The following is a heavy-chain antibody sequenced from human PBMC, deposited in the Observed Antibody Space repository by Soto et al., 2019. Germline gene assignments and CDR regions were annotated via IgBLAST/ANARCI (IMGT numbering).Heavy chain of an antibody. J-gene: IGHJ4*02. CDR2: ISGSGGST. CDR1: GFTFSSYA. CDR3: AKEYLNFWSGYHNFDY. D-gene: IGHD3-3*01. V-gene: IGHV3-23*01. Sequence: GGSLRLSCAASGFTFSSYAMSWVRQAPGKGLEWVSAISGSGGSTYYADSVKGRFTISRDNSKNTLYLQMNSLRAEDTAVYYCAKEYLNFWSGYHNFDYWGQGTLVTVSS.